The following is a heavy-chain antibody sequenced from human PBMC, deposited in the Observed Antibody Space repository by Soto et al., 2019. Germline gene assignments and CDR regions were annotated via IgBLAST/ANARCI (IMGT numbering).Heavy chain of an antibody. CDR3: ARQNPAQGYYYGMDV. Sequence: SDTLSLTSTISGGSISSSSYYWGWIRQPPGKGLEWIGSIYYSGSTYYNPSLKSRVTISVDTSKNQFSLKLSSVTAADTAVYYCARQNPAQGYYYGMDVWGQGTTVT. CDR2: IYYSGST. J-gene: IGHJ6*02. V-gene: IGHV4-39*01. CDR1: GGSISSSSYY.